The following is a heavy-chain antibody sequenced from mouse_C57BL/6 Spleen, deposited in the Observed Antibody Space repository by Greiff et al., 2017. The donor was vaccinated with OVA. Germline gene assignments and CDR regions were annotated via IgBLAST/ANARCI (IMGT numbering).Heavy chain of an antibody. CDR1: GFTFSDYG. D-gene: IGHD2-3*01. J-gene: IGHJ4*01. CDR3: ARDGYRYAMDY. CDR2: ISSGSSTI. V-gene: IGHV5-17*01. Sequence: EVQGVESGGGLVKPGGSLKLSCEASGFTFSDYGMHWVRQAPEKGLEWVAYISSGSSTIYYADTVKGRFTISRDNATNTLFLQMTSLRSEDTAMYYCARDGYRYAMDYWGQGTSVTVSS.